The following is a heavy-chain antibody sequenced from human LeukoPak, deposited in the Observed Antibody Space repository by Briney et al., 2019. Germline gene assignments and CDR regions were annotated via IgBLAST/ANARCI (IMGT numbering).Heavy chain of an antibody. CDR2: IDHTGIT. J-gene: IGHJ6*03. CDR1: DDSITIYY. CDR3: ARGRASSSTWYSTYYYYFYMDV. V-gene: IGHV4-59*01. Sequence: PSETLSLTCTVSDDSITIYYWSWIRQPPGKGLEWIGYIDHTGITNYNPSLNSRVTIPRDTSKNHFSLELSSATAADTAVYFCARGRASSSTWYSTYYYYFYMDVWGKGTTVTVSS. D-gene: IGHD6-13*01.